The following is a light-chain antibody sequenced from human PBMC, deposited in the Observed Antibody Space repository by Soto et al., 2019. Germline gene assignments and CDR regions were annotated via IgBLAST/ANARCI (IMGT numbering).Light chain of an antibody. V-gene: IGKV3-15*01. Sequence: EIVMTQSPATLSVSPGERATLSCRASQSVSSNLGWYQQKPGQAPRLLIYGASTRATGIPARFSGSGSGTEFTLTISSLQSEDFAVYYCQQYHNWPMITFGQGTRLEIK. CDR3: QQYHNWPMIT. CDR2: GAS. CDR1: QSVSSN. J-gene: IGKJ5*01.